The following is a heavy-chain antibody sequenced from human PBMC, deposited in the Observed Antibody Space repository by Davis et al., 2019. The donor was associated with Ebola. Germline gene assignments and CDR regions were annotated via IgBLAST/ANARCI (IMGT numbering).Heavy chain of an antibody. CDR3: ARDMEEDYSGSGPSVGAAFDI. D-gene: IGHD3-10*01. CDR2: IDPGGGST. CDR1: GYTFTSYY. V-gene: IGHV1-46*03. Sequence: AASVKVSCKASGYTFTSYYMHWVRQAPGQGLEWVGIIDPGGGSTSYAQKFQGRVTMTRDTSTSTFYMELTSLRSEDTAVYFCARDMEEDYSGSGPSVGAAFDIWGQGTRVTVSS. J-gene: IGHJ3*02.